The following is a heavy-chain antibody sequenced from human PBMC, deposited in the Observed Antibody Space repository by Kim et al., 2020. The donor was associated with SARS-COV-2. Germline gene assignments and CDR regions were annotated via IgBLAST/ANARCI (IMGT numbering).Heavy chain of an antibody. CDR3: VREGGSSGRARYFKS. CDR1: GVTFSDSH. CDR2: ISNDGTNK. J-gene: IGHJ4*02. V-gene: IGHV3-30-3*01. D-gene: IGHD6-19*01. Sequence: GGSLRLSCAVSGVTFSDSHLHWVRQAPGKGLEWVALISNDGTNKLYADSVKGRFTISRDNSRNTVYMDMDSLTAEDTAMYYCVREGGSSGRARYFKSWGQRTLATVSS.